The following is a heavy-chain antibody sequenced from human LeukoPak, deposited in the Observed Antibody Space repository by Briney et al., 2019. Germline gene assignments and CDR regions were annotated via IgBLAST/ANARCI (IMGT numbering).Heavy chain of an antibody. V-gene: IGHV4-34*01. Sequence: SETLSLTCAVYGGSFSGYYRSWIRQPPGKGLEWIGEINHSGSTNYNPSLKSRVTISVDTSKNQFSLKLSSVTAADTAVYYCARGRYWSGQYYFDYWGQGALVTVSS. CDR2: INHSGST. D-gene: IGHD3-3*01. J-gene: IGHJ4*02. CDR3: ARGRYWSGQYYFDY. CDR1: GGSFSGYY.